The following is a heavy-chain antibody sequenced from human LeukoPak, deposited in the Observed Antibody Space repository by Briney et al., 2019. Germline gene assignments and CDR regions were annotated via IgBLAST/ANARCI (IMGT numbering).Heavy chain of an antibody. V-gene: IGHV4-59*01. CDR3: AREEMATIQTGFDY. Sequence: PSETLSLTCTVSGGSISSYYWSWIRQPPGKGLEWIGYIYYSGSTNYNPSLKSRVTISVDTSKNQFSLKLSSVTAADAAVYYCAREEMATIQTGFDYWGQGTLVTVSS. J-gene: IGHJ4*02. CDR1: GGSISSYY. D-gene: IGHD5-24*01. CDR2: IYYSGST.